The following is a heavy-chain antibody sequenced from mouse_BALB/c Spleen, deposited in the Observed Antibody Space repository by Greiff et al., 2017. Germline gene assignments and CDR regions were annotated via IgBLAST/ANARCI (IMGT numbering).Heavy chain of an antibody. CDR3: AAGYDGFDY. Sequence: VQLQQSGAELVRPGVSVKISCKGSGYTFTDYAMHWVKQSHAKSLEWIGVISTYYGDASYNQKFKGKATMTVDKSSSTAYMELARLTSEDSAIYYCAAGYDGFDYWGQGTTLTVSS. CDR1: GYTFTDYA. V-gene: IGHV1S137*01. CDR2: ISTYYGDA. J-gene: IGHJ2*01. D-gene: IGHD2-2*01.